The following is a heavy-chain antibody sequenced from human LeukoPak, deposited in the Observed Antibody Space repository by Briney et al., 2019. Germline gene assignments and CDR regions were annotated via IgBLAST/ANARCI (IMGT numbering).Heavy chain of an antibody. CDR2: IYYSGST. D-gene: IGHD6-6*01. CDR3: ARLLYSSSSGQFDY. CDR1: GGSISSSSYY. Sequence: SETLSLTCTVSGGSISSSSYYWGWIRQPPGKGLEWIGSIYYSGSTYYNPSLKSRVTISVDTSKNQFSLKLSSVTAADTAVYYCARLLYSSSSGQFDYWGQGTLVTVSS. J-gene: IGHJ4*02. V-gene: IGHV4-39*01.